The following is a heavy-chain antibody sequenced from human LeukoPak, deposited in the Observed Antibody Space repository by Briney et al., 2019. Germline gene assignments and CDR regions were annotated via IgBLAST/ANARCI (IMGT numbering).Heavy chain of an antibody. V-gene: IGHV4-4*07. CDR1: GASVNNYY. J-gene: IGHJ3*02. CDR2: IYSSGNI. Sequence: MSSETLSLTCTVSGASVNNYYWTWIRQPAGRGLEWIGRIYSSGNINENPSLRSRVSMSVDTSNNQFSLKLTSVTAADTAVYYCAKDRGAFDIWGQGAMVTVSS. CDR3: AKDRGAFDI.